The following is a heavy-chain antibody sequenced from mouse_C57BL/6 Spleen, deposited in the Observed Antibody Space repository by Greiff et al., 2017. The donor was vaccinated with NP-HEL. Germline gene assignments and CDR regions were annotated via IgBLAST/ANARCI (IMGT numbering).Heavy chain of an antibody. V-gene: IGHV14-4*01. J-gene: IGHJ3*01. Sequence: EVQLKESGAELVRPGASVKLSCTASGFNIKDDYMHWVKQRPEQGLEWIGWIDPENGDTEYASKFQGKATITADTSSNTAYLQLSSLTSEDTAVYYCTTDYYGSSWFAYWGQGTLVTVSA. CDR3: TTDYYGSSWFAY. CDR2: IDPENGDT. D-gene: IGHD1-1*01. CDR1: GFNIKDDY.